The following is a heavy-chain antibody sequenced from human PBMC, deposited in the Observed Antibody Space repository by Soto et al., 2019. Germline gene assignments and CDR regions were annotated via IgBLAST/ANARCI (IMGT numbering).Heavy chain of an antibody. CDR3: STRAYDTNGYYRFDP. CDR2: INHSGRV. J-gene: IGHJ5*01. D-gene: IGHD3-22*01. Sequence: SETLSLTCAVYGGSFSGHSWTWIRQSPGKGLEWIGDINHSGRVNYSPSLKSRVTISLDTSKNQFSPTLSAVTAADTAMYYCSTRAYDTNGYYRFDPWGQGTLVTVSS. V-gene: IGHV4-34*01. CDR1: GGSFSGHS.